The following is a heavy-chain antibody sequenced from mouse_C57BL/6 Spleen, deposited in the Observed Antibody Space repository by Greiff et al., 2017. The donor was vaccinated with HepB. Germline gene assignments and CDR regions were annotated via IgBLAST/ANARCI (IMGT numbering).Heavy chain of an antibody. D-gene: IGHD3-2*02. CDR2: IYPGSGNT. CDR3: AREAETAQASWFAY. V-gene: IGHV1-76*01. Sequence: VQLVESGAELVRPGASVKLSCKASGYTFTDYYINWVKQRPGQGLEWIARIYPGSGNTYYNEKFKGKATLTAEKSSSTAYMQLSSLTSEDSAVYFCAREAETAQASWFAYWGQGTLVTVSA. J-gene: IGHJ3*01. CDR1: GYTFTDYY.